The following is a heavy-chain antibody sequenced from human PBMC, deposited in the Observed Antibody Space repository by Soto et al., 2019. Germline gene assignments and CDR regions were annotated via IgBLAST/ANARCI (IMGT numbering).Heavy chain of an antibody. CDR2: ISGDGSNT. D-gene: IGHD3-10*01. Sequence: EVRLVESGGGLVQPGGSLRLSCAASGFTLSRHWMHWVRQAPGKGLLWLSRISGDGSNTNNADSVKGRFTSSRDNPKNPMYLQMNSLSVEDTAVYFCARGGPYASGSSYFGSWGQGVLVTVSS. CDR3: ARGGPYASGSSYFGS. J-gene: IGHJ4*02. CDR1: GFTLSRHW. V-gene: IGHV3-74*01.